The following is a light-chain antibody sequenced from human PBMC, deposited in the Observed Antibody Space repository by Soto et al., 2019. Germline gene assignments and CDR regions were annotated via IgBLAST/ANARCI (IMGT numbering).Light chain of an antibody. Sequence: EIVLTHSPDTLSLSPGETATLSCRSSQSVGTSLAWYQQKPGQAPSLLISDVSNRATGIPARFSGSGSRTDFPLTISSLEPEDFAVYYCHQHSNGPLTFGGGTKVDIK. V-gene: IGKV3-11*01. CDR1: QSVGTS. CDR2: DVS. J-gene: IGKJ4*01. CDR3: HQHSNGPLT.